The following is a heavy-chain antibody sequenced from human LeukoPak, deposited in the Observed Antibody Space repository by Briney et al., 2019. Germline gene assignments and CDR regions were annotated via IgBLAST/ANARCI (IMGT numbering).Heavy chain of an antibody. CDR2: ISGGGGST. Sequence: GGSLRLSCAASGFTFSSYAMSWVRQAPGKGLEWVSVISGGGGSTYYADSVKGRFTISRDNSKNTLYLQMNSLRAEDTAVYYCAKDDRYYYDSSGYYQTWGQGTLVTVSS. CDR1: GFTFSSYA. D-gene: IGHD3-22*01. V-gene: IGHV3-23*01. CDR3: AKDDRYYYDSSGYYQT. J-gene: IGHJ5*02.